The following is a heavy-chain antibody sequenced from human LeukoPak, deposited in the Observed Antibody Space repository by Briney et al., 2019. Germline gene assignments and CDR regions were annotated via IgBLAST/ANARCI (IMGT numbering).Heavy chain of an antibody. CDR3: ARRAGEYSHPYDY. CDR1: GFTFSSNS. J-gene: IGHJ4*02. Sequence: GGSLRLSCTVSGFTFSSNSMSWVRQAPGKGLEWVSFIYSGGNTHYSDSVRGRFTISRDNSKNTLYLQMNSLRADDTAVYYCARRAGEYSHPYDYWGQGTLVTVSS. V-gene: IGHV3-53*01. CDR2: IYSGGNT. D-gene: IGHD4-17*01.